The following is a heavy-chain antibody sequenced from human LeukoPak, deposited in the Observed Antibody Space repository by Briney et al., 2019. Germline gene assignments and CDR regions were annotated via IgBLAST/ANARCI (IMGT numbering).Heavy chain of an antibody. V-gene: IGHV3-74*03. D-gene: IGHD2/OR15-2a*01. CDR2: ISPDGSSA. CDR1: GFSFSSYW. CDR3: ARVSFCPRCHFDY. Sequence: GGSLRLSCAASGFSFSSYWMHWVRQAPGKGLVWVARISPDGSSALSADSVRGRFTISRDNADNTLYLQLNSLRAEDTAVYNCARVSFCPRCHFDYWGQGTLVTVSS. J-gene: IGHJ4*02.